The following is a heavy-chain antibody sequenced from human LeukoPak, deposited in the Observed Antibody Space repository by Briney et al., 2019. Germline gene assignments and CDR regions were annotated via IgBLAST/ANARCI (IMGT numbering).Heavy chain of an antibody. J-gene: IGHJ1*01. CDR3: AQQVGYCSSGSCYFTY. Sequence: GGSLRLSCAASGFSFNTYAMSWVRQAPGKGLEWVSAISNTGGSTYYADSVKGRFTISRDKSKNTLSLQMNSLRAEDTAVYYCAQQVGYCSSGSCYFTYWGQGTLVPVSS. CDR1: GFSFNTYA. CDR2: ISNTGGST. D-gene: IGHD2-15*01. V-gene: IGHV3-23*01.